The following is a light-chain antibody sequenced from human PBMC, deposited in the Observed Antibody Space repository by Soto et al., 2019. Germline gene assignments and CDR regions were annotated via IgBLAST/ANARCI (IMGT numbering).Light chain of an antibody. Sequence: ILLTQSPATLSVSPGEIATLSFSASQSVGSNLAWYQQKPGQAPRILFYGASSRVTGVPTRISGRGSGTEFTLTISSLQSEDFAVYYCQQYNDWPRTFGQGTKVDI. CDR3: QQYNDWPRT. CDR2: GAS. J-gene: IGKJ1*01. V-gene: IGKV3-15*01. CDR1: QSVGSN.